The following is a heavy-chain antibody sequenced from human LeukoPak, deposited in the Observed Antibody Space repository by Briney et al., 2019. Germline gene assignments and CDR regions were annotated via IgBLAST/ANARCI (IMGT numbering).Heavy chain of an antibody. CDR3: AKVLQMVREVTPFDY. Sequence: PGGSLRLSCVGSGFTFDDYAMHWVRQAPGKGLEWVSGISWNSGRRGYADSVKGRFTISRDNFKNTLYLQMNSLRVEDTAVFYCAKVLQMVREVTPFDYWGQGTLVTVSS. J-gene: IGHJ4*02. CDR2: ISWNSGRR. D-gene: IGHD3-10*01. CDR1: GFTFDDYA. V-gene: IGHV3-9*01.